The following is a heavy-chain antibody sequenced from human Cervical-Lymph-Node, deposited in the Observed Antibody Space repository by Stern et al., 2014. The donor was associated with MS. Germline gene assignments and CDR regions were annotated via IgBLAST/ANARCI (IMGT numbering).Heavy chain of an antibody. J-gene: IGHJ4*02. D-gene: IGHD3-10*01. V-gene: IGHV4-39*01. CDR1: GGSISTSNYY. CDR3: ARLGVRWFEDLY. Sequence: QVQLVESGPGLVKPSETLSLTCTVSGGSISTSNYYWGWIRQPPGKGLEWIGSIYYSGSTYYNPSLKSRVTIFVATSKNPFSLKVSSVTAADTAVYYCARLGVRWFEDLYWGQGTLVTVSS. CDR2: IYYSGST.